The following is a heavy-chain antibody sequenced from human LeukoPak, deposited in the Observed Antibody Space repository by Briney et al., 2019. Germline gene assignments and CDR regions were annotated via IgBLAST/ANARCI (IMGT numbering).Heavy chain of an antibody. J-gene: IGHJ4*02. CDR3: ICLTDPFDY. Sequence: GGSLRLSCAASGFAFSSFVMSWVRQAPGKGLAWVGFIRGKAYGGATGYTASVKGRFTISRDDSKSIVYLQMNSLRTEDTAVYYCICLTDPFDYWGQGSLVTVSS. CDR1: GFAFSSFV. V-gene: IGHV3-49*04. CDR2: IRGKAYGGAT.